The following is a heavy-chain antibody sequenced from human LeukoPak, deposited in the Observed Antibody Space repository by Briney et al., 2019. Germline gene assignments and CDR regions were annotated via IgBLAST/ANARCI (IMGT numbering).Heavy chain of an antibody. CDR2: ISYDGSNK. CDR3: AREDYDYVWGSSPYKYLDY. D-gene: IGHD3-16*01. CDR1: GFTFSSYA. J-gene: IGHJ4*02. Sequence: GGSLRLSCAASGFTFSSYAMHWVRQAPGKGLEWVAVISYDGSNKYYADSVKGRFTISRDNSKNTLYLQMNSLGAEDTAVYYCAREDYDYVWGSSPYKYLDYWGQGTLVTVSS. V-gene: IGHV3-30-3*01.